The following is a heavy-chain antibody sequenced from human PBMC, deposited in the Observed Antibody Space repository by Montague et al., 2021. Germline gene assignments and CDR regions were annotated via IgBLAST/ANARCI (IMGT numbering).Heavy chain of an antibody. CDR1: GGSISSSNYH. Sequence: SETLSLTCIVSGGSISSSNYHWGWIRQPPGKGLEWIGSITYTGNTHYNPSLKSRVTMSVDTSRNQFSLKLTSVTAADTAVYYCARLDIVLIYWGFDYWGQGTLVTVSS. CDR2: ITYTGNT. V-gene: IGHV4-39*01. CDR3: ARLDIVLIYWGFDY. J-gene: IGHJ4*02. D-gene: IGHD2-8*01.